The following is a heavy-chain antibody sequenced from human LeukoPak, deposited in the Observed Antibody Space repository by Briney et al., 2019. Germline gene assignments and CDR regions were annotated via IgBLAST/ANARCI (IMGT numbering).Heavy chain of an antibody. Sequence: SETLSLTCTVSRGSISSYYWSWIRQPPGKGLEWIGYIYYSGSTNYNPSLKSRVTISVETSKNQFSLKLSSVTAADTAVYYCARAGTDYWYFDLWGRGTLVTVSS. V-gene: IGHV4-59*01. CDR1: RGSISSYY. J-gene: IGHJ2*01. D-gene: IGHD3-10*01. CDR3: ARAGTDYWYFDL. CDR2: IYYSGST.